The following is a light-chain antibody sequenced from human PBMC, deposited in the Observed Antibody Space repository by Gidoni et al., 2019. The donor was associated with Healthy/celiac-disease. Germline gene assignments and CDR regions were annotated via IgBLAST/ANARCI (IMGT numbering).Light chain of an antibody. CDR2: AAS. CDR3: QQLNSYPGS. CDR1: QGISSY. Sequence: DIQLTQSPSFLSASVGDRVTITCWASQGISSYLAWYQQKPGKAPKLLIYAASTLQSGVPSRFSGSGSGTEFTLTISSLQPEDFATYYCQQLNSYPGSFGQGTKLEIK. J-gene: IGKJ2*04. V-gene: IGKV1-9*01.